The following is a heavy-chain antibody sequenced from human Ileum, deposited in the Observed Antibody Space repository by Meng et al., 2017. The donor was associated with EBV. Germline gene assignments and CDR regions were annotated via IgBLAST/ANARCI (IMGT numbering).Heavy chain of an antibody. Sequence: QLGRQGAGPGRVTPSGTLSLTCAVSGGFISSSTWWSWVRQPPGKGLEWIGEIYHSGSTNYNPSLKSRVTISVDKSKNQFSLKLSSVTAADTAVYYCARGYCSSTSCYAALYYFDYWGQGTLVTVSS. D-gene: IGHD2-2*01. J-gene: IGHJ4*02. V-gene: IGHV4-4*02. CDR3: ARGYCSSTSCYAALYYFDY. CDR2: IYHSGST. CDR1: GGFISSSTW.